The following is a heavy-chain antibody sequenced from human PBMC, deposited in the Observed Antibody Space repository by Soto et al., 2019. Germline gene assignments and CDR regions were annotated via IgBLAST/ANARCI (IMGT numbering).Heavy chain of an antibody. CDR2: IYYSGST. CDR3: ARRYIANWGHFDY. V-gene: IGHV4-59*08. CDR1: GGSISSYY. D-gene: IGHD7-27*01. Sequence: SETLSLTCTVSGGSISSYYWSWIRQPPGKGLEWIGYIYYSGSTNYNPSLKSRVTISVDTSKNQFSLKLSSVTAADAAVYYCARRYIANWGHFDYWGQGTLVTVSS. J-gene: IGHJ4*02.